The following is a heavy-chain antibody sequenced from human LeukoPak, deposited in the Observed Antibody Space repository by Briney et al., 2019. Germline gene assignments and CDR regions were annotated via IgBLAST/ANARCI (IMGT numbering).Heavy chain of an antibody. Sequence: SETRSLTCTVSGGSISSGDYYWSWIRQPPGKGLEWTGYIYYSGSTYYNPSLKSRVTISVDTSKNQFSLKLSSVTAADTAVYYCARARGLAFDIWGQGTMVTVSS. CDR3: ARARGLAFDI. CDR1: GGSISSGDYY. V-gene: IGHV4-30-4*08. CDR2: IYYSGST. J-gene: IGHJ3*02.